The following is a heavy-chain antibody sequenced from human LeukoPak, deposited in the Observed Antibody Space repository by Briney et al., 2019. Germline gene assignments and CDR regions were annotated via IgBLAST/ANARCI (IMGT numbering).Heavy chain of an antibody. Sequence: ASVKVSCKASGYTFTSYGISWVRQAPGQGLEWMGWISAYNGNTNYAQKLQGRVTMTTDTSTSTAYMELRSLRSDDTAVYYCAQNGAAVDGWDAYYYYGMDVWGQGTTVTVSS. J-gene: IGHJ6*02. V-gene: IGHV1-18*01. CDR3: AQNGAAVDGWDAYYYYGMDV. CDR2: ISAYNGNT. CDR1: GYTFTSYG. D-gene: IGHD5-24*01.